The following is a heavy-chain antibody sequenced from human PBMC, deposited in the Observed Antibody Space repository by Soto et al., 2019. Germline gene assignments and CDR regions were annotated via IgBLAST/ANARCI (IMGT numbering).Heavy chain of an antibody. CDR1: GFAFSGYW. CDR3: ARATSVDAY. J-gene: IGHJ4*02. D-gene: IGHD5-12*01. V-gene: IGHV3-7*01. CDR2: IKQDGSEK. Sequence: EVQLVESGGDLIQPGGSLRLSCAASGFAFSGYWMSWVRQAPGKGLEGVANIKQDGSEKYYVDSVKGRFTISRDNAKNSLYLQMNSLRVEDTAVYYCARATSVDAYWGQGPLVTVSS.